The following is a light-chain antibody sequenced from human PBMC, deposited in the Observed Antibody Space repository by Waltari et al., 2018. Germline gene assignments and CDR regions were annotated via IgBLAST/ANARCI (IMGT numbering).Light chain of an antibody. Sequence: EIVLTQSPATLSLSPGERATLSCRASQSVSSSLAWYQQKPGQAPRLLIYGASNRATGIPVRFSGSGSGTDFTLTISSLEPEDFAVYYCHQRGDWPRTFGQGTKVEIK. V-gene: IGKV3-11*01. CDR2: GAS. CDR3: HQRGDWPRT. CDR1: QSVSSS. J-gene: IGKJ1*01.